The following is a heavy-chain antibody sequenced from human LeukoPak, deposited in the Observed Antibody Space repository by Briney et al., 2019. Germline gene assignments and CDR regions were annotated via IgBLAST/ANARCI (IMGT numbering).Heavy chain of an antibody. Sequence: GGSLRLSCVASGFIFDDSLMHWVRQASGKGLEWISLISRDGSTPYYADSVKGRFTISRDNSKNSLFLQMNSLTPEDTAVYYCARDIRGNYFDSWGQGTLVTVSS. J-gene: IGHJ4*02. CDR3: ARDIRGNYFDS. V-gene: IGHV3-43*01. CDR1: GFIFDDSL. D-gene: IGHD3-16*01. CDR2: ISRDGSTP.